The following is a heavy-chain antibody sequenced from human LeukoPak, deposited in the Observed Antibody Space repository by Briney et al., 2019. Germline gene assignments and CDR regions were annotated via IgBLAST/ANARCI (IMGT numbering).Heavy chain of an antibody. D-gene: IGHD3-9*01. CDR3: VRVPVLRYFDWPGDAFDI. CDR2: ISSSSSYI. Sequence: GGSLRLSCAASGFTFSSYSMNWVRQAPGKGLVWVSSISSSSSYIYYADSVKGRFTISRDNAKNSLYLQMNSLRAEDTAVYYCVRVPVLRYFDWPGDAFDIWGQGTMVTVSS. V-gene: IGHV3-21*01. J-gene: IGHJ3*02. CDR1: GFTFSSYS.